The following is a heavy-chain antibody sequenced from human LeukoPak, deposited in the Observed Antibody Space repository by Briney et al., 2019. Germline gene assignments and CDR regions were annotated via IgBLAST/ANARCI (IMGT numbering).Heavy chain of an antibody. J-gene: IGHJ6*03. Sequence: SESLSLTCTVSGGSISSYYWSCVREPSGKGLEGSGYIYYSGSTYYNPSLQSRVTISVDTSKNQFSLKLTSVTAADTAVYYCARAEGQYDFWSGPYYYYYYLDVWGKGTTVTVSS. D-gene: IGHD3-3*01. V-gene: IGHV4-59*06. CDR1: GGSISSYY. CDR2: IYYSGST. CDR3: ARAEGQYDFWSGPYYYYYYLDV.